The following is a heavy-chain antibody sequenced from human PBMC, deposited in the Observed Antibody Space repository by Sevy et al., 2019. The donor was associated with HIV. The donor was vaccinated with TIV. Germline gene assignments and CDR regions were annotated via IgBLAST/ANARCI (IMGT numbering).Heavy chain of an antibody. D-gene: IGHD3-10*01. CDR2: ISYDGSDK. V-gene: IGHV3-30*18. CDR3: AKDGPPYYTSGSYMYYFDY. Sequence: GGSLRLSCAASGFTFSSFGMHWVRQVPDKGLEWVSFISYDGSDKRYVDSVKGRFTISRDSSKNTLYLQMNSLRGGDTAVYYCAKDGPPYYTSGSYMYYFDYWGQGALVTVSS. J-gene: IGHJ4*02. CDR1: GFTFSSFG.